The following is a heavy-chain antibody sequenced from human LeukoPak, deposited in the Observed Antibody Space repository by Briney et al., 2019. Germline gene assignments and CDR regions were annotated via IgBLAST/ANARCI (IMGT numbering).Heavy chain of an antibody. V-gene: IGHV3-23*01. Sequence: GGSLRLSCAASGFTFSSYAMSWARQAPGKGLEWVSAISGSGGSTYYADSVKGRFAISRDNSKNTLYLQMNSLRAEDTAVYYCAKDTGYSSAYYFDYWGQGTLVTVSS. CDR2: ISGSGGST. CDR1: GFTFSSYA. CDR3: AKDTGYSSAYYFDY. D-gene: IGHD6-19*01. J-gene: IGHJ4*02.